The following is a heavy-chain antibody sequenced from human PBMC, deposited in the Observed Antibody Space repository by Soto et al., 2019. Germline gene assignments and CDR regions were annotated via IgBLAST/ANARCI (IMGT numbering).Heavy chain of an antibody. CDR2: ISGYNGDT. D-gene: IGHD1-26*01. CDR1: GYTFNSYG. CDR3: AREVGAWFDF. V-gene: IGHV1-18*01. Sequence: QVQLVQSGPEVKEPGASVKVSCKASGYTFNSYGITWVRQGPGQGLEWVGWISGYNGDTNYAQKVQGRISVTTDTSTNTAYLEVRSLRSDDTAVYYCAREVGAWFDFWGQGTLVTVSS. J-gene: IGHJ4*02.